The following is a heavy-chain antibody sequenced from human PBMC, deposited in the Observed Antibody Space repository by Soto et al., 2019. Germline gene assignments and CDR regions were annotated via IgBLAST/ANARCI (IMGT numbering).Heavy chain of an antibody. CDR2: INPSGGST. J-gene: IGHJ6*02. Sequence: ASVKVSCKASGYTFTSYYMHWVRQAPGQGLEWMGIINPSGGSTSYAQKFQGRVTMTRDTSTSTVYMELSSLRSEDTAVYYCARSLPGGYSGYATGLYYGMDVWGQGTTVTVSS. D-gene: IGHD5-12*01. CDR1: GYTFTSYY. CDR3: ARSLPGGYSGYATGLYYGMDV. V-gene: IGHV1-46*01.